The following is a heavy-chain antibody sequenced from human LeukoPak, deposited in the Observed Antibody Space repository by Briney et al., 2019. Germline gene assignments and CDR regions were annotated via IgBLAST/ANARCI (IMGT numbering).Heavy chain of an antibody. CDR2: VEHGWLT. V-gene: IGHV4-39*01. Sequence: SETLSLTSAVPRVSTTSGTYYWESVRQPPGEGLGWMSYVEHGWLTYYTPSIKSRVTMSVITSKNHFSMRLTSLTAADTAVYYCARQPASLKWFDTCGQGILVTVSS. J-gene: IGHJ5*02. CDR1: RVSTTSGTYY. CDR3: ARQPASLKWFDT.